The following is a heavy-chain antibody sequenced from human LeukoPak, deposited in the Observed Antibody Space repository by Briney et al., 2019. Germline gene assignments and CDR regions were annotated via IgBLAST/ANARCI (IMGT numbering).Heavy chain of an antibody. CDR1: GGSISSSNW. CDR3: ARAGELVPRGFDP. V-gene: IGHV4-4*02. CDR2: IYHSGST. Sequence: ASETLSLTCAVSGGSISSSNWWSWVRQPPGKELEWIGEIYHSGSTNYNPSLKSRVTISVDKSKNQFPLKLSSVTAADTAVYYCARAGELVPRGFDPWGQGTLVTVSS. D-gene: IGHD1-26*01. J-gene: IGHJ5*02.